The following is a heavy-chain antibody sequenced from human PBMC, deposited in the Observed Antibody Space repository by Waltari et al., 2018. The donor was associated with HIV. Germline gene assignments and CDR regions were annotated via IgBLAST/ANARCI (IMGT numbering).Heavy chain of an antibody. J-gene: IGHJ4*02. Sequence: QVQLVQSGAEVKKPGASVKISCKTSGYSFTSYPINWVRQAPGQGLEWMGRINPAYGLTKYSQKFQGRITITRDTSAAIVYMELTSLRSEDTAIYYCARDEAASAPVDYWGQGTRVSVSS. D-gene: IGHD2-2*01. CDR1: GYSFTSYP. V-gene: IGHV1-3*01. CDR3: ARDEAASAPVDY. CDR2: INPAYGLT.